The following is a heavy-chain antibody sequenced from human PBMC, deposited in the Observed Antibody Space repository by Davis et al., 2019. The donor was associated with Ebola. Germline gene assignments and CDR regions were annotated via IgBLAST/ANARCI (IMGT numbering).Heavy chain of an antibody. Sequence: PGGSLRLSCTVSGGSISSSSYYWGWIRQPPGKGLEWIGEIHHSGSTNSNPSLKSRVTISIDSSKNQFSLKLSSVTAADTAVYYCARGAPLQLWRFSYYYMDVWGEGTTVTVSS. CDR3: ARGAPLQLWRFSYYYMDV. J-gene: IGHJ6*03. CDR2: IHHSGST. CDR1: GGSISSSSYY. V-gene: IGHV4-39*07. D-gene: IGHD5-18*01.